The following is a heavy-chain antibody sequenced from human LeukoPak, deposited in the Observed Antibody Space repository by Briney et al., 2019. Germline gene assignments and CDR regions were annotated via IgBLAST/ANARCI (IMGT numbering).Heavy chain of an antibody. CDR2: IYASGST. Sequence: SETLSLTCTVSGGSISSYYWSWIRQPAGKGLEWIGRIYASGSTNYNPSLKSRVTMSVDTSKNQFSLKLSSVTAADTAVYYCASMGAVAGLGYYYGMDVWGQGTTVTVSS. V-gene: IGHV4-4*07. CDR1: GGSISSYY. J-gene: IGHJ6*02. CDR3: ASMGAVAGLGYYYGMDV. D-gene: IGHD6-19*01.